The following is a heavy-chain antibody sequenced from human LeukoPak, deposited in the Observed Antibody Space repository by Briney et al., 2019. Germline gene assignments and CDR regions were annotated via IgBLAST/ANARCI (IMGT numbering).Heavy chain of an antibody. CDR1: GGSISSYY. CDR2: IYYSGST. J-gene: IGHJ5*02. V-gene: IGHV4-59*01. CDR3: AREIYGSGSYYNANWFDP. D-gene: IGHD3-10*01. Sequence: SETLSLTCTVSGGSISSYYWSWIRQPPGKGLEWIGYIYYSGSTNCNPSLKSRVTISVDTSKNQFSLKLSSVTAADTAVYYCAREIYGSGSYYNANWFDPWGQGTLVTVSS.